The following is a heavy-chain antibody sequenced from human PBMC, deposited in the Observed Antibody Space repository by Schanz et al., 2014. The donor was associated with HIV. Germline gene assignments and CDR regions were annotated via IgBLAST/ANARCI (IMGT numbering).Heavy chain of an antibody. V-gene: IGHV1-8*01. Sequence: QVQLVQSGAEVKKPGASVKVSCKASGYSFTSNFIHWVRQAPGQGLEWMGWVNPESGNTGMADKFLGRLSLTRFTSTGTDYMELDSLRSKDRAIYYCVRAASFHFDKEGYYRNWYFDFWGRGTLVAVSS. CDR3: VRAASFHFDKEGYYRNWYFDF. CDR1: GYSFTSNF. J-gene: IGHJ2*01. D-gene: IGHD1-26*01. CDR2: VNPESGNT.